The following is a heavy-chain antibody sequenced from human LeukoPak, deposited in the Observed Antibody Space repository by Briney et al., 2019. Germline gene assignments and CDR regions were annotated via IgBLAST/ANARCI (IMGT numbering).Heavy chain of an antibody. Sequence: GGSLRLSCAASGFTFSSYAMSWVRQAPGKGLDWVSAISGSGGSTYYADSVKGRFTISRDNSKKTLYLQMNSLRAEDTAVYYCAKEAWVYYYDSSGYYPYYFDYWGQGTLVTVSS. CDR2: ISGSGGST. CDR3: AKEAWVYYYDSSGYYPYYFDY. D-gene: IGHD3-22*01. V-gene: IGHV3-23*01. J-gene: IGHJ4*02. CDR1: GFTFSSYA.